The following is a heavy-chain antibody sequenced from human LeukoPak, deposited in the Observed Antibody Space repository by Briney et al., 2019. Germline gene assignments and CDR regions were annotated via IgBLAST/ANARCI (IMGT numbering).Heavy chain of an antibody. J-gene: IGHJ2*01. CDR2: IYSGGST. Sequence: GGSLRLSCAASGFTVSSNYMSWVRQAPGKGLERVSVIYSGGSTYYADSVKGRFTISRDNSKNTLYLQMNSLRAEDTAVYYCARVRGVVAWDLWGRGTLVTVSS. CDR1: GFTVSSNY. V-gene: IGHV3-53*01. CDR3: ARVRGVVAWDL. D-gene: IGHD3-10*01.